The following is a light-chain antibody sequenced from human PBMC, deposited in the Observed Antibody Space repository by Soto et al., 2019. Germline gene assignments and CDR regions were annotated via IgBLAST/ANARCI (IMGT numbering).Light chain of an antibody. J-gene: IGKJ3*01. Sequence: VVLTQSPVTLSLSPGSRATLSCRASQSVNDNHLAWYQQKGGQAPRLLIYGASTRATGVPERFSGSGFGTAYSLIINRREPEDFALYYCQLYGGSPPRGTFGPGTKVEI. V-gene: IGKV3-20*01. CDR2: GAS. CDR1: QSVNDNH. CDR3: QLYGGSPPRGT.